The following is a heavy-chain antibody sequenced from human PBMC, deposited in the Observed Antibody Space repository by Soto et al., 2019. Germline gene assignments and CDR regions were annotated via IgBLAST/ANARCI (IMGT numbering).Heavy chain of an antibody. V-gene: IGHV3-7*01. D-gene: IGHD2-2*01. CDR1: TFIFSTYW. Sequence: GSLRLSCAAPTFIFSTYWMTWVRQAPGKGLEWVANIKRDGSETHYADSVKGRFTISRDNAKNTLYLQMNSLRVEDTAVYYCARDSCSTSCYVYELFDPWGQGTLVTVSS. J-gene: IGHJ5*02. CDR2: IKRDGSET. CDR3: ARDSCSTSCYVYELFDP.